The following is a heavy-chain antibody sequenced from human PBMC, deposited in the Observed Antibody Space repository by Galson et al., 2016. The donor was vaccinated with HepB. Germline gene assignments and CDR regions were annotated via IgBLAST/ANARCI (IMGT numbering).Heavy chain of an antibody. J-gene: IGHJ5*02. V-gene: IGHV1-18*01. Sequence: SVKVSCKASGYTFTSYGISWVRQAPGQGLEWMGWISAYNGDTNYAQKLQGRVTMTTDTSTSTAYMELRSLRSDDTAVYYCARDLRPQYCSSTSCTNWFDPWGQGTLVTVSS. CDR1: GYTFTSYG. D-gene: IGHD2-2*01. CDR2: ISAYNGDT. CDR3: ARDLRPQYCSSTSCTNWFDP.